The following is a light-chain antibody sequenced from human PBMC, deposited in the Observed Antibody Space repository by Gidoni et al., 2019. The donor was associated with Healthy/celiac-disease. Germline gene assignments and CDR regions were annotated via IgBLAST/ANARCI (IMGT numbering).Light chain of an antibody. CDR2: GAS. V-gene: IGKV3-15*01. J-gene: IGKJ3*01. Sequence: EIVMTQSPATLSVSTGERATLSCRASQSVSSNLAWYQQKPGQAPRLLIYGASTRATGIPARFRGSGSGTEFTLTISSLQSEDFAVYYCQQYNNWPPLFTFGPGTKVDIK. CDR1: QSVSSN. CDR3: QQYNNWPPLFT.